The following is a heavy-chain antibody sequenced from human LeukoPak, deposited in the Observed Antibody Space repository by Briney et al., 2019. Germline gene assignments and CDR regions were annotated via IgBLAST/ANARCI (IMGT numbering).Heavy chain of an antibody. J-gene: IGHJ6*03. CDR3: ARGGKGPVSYYYYMDV. CDR1: GYTFTSYG. CDR2: ISAYNGNT. D-gene: IGHD1-14*01. V-gene: IGHV1-18*01. Sequence: ASAKVSCKASGYTFTSYGISWVRQAPGQGLEWMGWISAYNGNTNYAQKLQGRVTMTRDTSISTAYMELSRLRSDDTAVYYCARGGKGPVSYYYYMDVWGKGTTVTVSS.